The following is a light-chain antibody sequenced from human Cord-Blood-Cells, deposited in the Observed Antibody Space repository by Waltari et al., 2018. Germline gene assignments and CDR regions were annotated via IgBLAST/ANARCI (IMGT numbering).Light chain of an antibody. CDR1: QSISSY. CDR2: AAS. V-gene: IGKV1-39*01. CDR3: QQSYSTPPT. J-gene: IGKJ4*01. Sequence: DIHMTQSPFSLSASVGDRVTITCRASQSISSYLNWYQQKPGKAPKLLIYAASSLQSGVPSRFSGSGSGTDFTLTISSLQPEDFATYYCQQSYSTPPTFGGGTKVEIK.